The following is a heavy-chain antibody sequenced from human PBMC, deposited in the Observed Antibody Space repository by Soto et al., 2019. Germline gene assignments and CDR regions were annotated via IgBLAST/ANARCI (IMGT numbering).Heavy chain of an antibody. CDR1: GYTFTSYG. D-gene: IGHD3-10*01. J-gene: IGHJ5*02. CDR3: ARDRLPVTMVRGEGFDP. CDR2: ISAYNGNT. Sequence: QVQLVQSGAEVNKPGASVKVSCKASGYTFTSYGTSWVRQAPGQGLEWMGWISAYNGNTNYAQKLQGRVTMTTDTSTSTAYMELRSLRSDDTAVYYCARDRLPVTMVRGEGFDPWGQGTLVTVSS. V-gene: IGHV1-18*01.